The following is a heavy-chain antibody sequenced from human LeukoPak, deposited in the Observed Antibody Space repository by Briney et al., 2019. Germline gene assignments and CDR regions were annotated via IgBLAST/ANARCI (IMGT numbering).Heavy chain of an antibody. Sequence: PSETLSLTCTVSGGSISSGGYYWSWIRQHPGKGLEWIGYIYYSGSTYYNPSLKSRVTISVDTSKNQFSLKLSSVTAADTAVYYCARDTSSKKQQLVPRFDYWGQGTLVTVSS. CDR2: IYYSGST. D-gene: IGHD6-13*01. J-gene: IGHJ4*02. CDR3: ARDTSSKKQQLVPRFDY. V-gene: IGHV4-31*03. CDR1: GGSISSGGYY.